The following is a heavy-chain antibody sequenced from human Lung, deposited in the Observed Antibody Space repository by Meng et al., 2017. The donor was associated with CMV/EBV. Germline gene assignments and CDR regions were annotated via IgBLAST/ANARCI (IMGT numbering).Heavy chain of an antibody. CDR1: GCPISSSSYY. D-gene: IGHD6-13*01. CDR3: ARDQVRAAAGIWEPDHAFDI. V-gene: IGHV4-39*07. CDR2: IYYSGST. Sequence: SETLSSTCPVPGCPISSSSYYWCWIRQPPGKGLEWIGSIYYSGSTYYNPSLKSRVTISVDTSKNQFSLKLSSVTAADTAVYYCARDQVRAAAGIWEPDHAFDIWGQGTMVTVSS. J-gene: IGHJ3*02.